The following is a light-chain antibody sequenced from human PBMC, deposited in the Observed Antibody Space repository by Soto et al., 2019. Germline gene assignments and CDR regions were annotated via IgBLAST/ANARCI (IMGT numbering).Light chain of an antibody. Sequence: DIVMTQSPLSLPVTPGEPVSISCRSSQSLLHSDGYNYLDWYLQKPGQSPQLLIYLGSNRASGVPDRFSGSGSGTDFTLKISRVEAEDVGVYYCMQALQTPLFTFGPGTKVDLK. V-gene: IGKV2-28*01. J-gene: IGKJ3*01. CDR3: MQALQTPLFT. CDR1: QSLLHSDGYNY. CDR2: LGS.